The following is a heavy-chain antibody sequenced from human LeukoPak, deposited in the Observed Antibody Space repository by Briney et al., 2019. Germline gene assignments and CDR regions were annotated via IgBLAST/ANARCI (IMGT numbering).Heavy chain of an antibody. Sequence: GGTLRLSCAASGFTFSSYGMSWVRQAPGKGLEWVSAISGSGGSTYYADSVKGRFTISRDNSKNTLYLQMNSLRAEDTAVYYCAKDQRYFDWLGDYWGQGTLVTVSP. D-gene: IGHD3-9*01. J-gene: IGHJ4*02. CDR2: ISGSGGST. CDR1: GFTFSSYG. CDR3: AKDQRYFDWLGDY. V-gene: IGHV3-23*01.